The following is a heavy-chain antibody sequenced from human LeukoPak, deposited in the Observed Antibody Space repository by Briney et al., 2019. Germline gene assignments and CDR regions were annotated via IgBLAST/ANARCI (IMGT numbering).Heavy chain of an antibody. CDR2: INHSGST. D-gene: IGHD3-22*01. CDR3: ARVSTITTIVGH. Sequence: PSETLSLTCAVYGGSFSGYYWSWIRQPPGKGLEWIGEINHSGSTNYNPSLKSRVTISVDTSKNQFSLKLSSVTAADTAVYYCARVSTITTIVGHWGQGTLVTVSS. CDR1: GGSFSGYY. V-gene: IGHV4-34*01. J-gene: IGHJ4*02.